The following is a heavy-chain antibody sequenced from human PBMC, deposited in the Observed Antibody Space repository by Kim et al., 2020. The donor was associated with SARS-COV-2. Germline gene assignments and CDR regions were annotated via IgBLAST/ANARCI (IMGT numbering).Heavy chain of an antibody. V-gene: IGHV4-38-2*02. Sequence: SETLSLTCTVSGYSISSGYYWGRIRQPPGKGLEWIGSIYHSGSTYYNPSLKSRVTISVDTSKNQFSLKLSSVTAADTAVYYCAREVVPGYFDYWGQGTLVTVSS. D-gene: IGHD3-10*01. J-gene: IGHJ4*02. CDR3: AREVVPGYFDY. CDR2: IYHSGST. CDR1: GYSISSGYY.